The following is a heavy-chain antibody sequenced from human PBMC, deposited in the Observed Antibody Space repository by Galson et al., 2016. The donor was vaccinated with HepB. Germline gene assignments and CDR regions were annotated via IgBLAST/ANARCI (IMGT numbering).Heavy chain of an antibody. CDR1: GYSVATNY. CDR3: ASSPTGGY. CDR2: MYSRGGA. D-gene: IGHD3-16*01. Sequence: SLRLSCAGSGYSVATNYMIWVRQAPGEGLEWVSLMYSRGGAFYADSVTGRFTISRDNYKNTLYLQMNNLRAEDTAVYYCASSPTGGYWGQGTLVTVSS. J-gene: IGHJ4*02. V-gene: IGHV3-66*01.